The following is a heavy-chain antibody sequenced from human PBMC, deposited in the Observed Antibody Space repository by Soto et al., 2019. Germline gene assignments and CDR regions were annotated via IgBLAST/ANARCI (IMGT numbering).Heavy chain of an antibody. Sequence: GGSLRLSCAASGFTVSSYGMHWVRQAPGKGLEWVAVISYDGSNKYYADSVKGRFTISRDNSKNTLYLQMNSLRAEDTAVYYCAKDYYDSSGYTPFYYYGMDVWGQGTTVTVSS. CDR3: AKDYYDSSGYTPFYYYGMDV. CDR2: ISYDGSNK. V-gene: IGHV3-30*18. D-gene: IGHD3-22*01. J-gene: IGHJ6*02. CDR1: GFTVSSYG.